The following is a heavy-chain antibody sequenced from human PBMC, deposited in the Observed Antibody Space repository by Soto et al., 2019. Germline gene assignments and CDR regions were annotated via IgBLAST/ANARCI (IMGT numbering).Heavy chain of an antibody. CDR3: ASWLLREHAYDI. V-gene: IGHV3-53*01. Sequence: DVQLVESGGGLIQPGGSLRLSCAAFGLTVSGKTYMAWVRQAPGRGLEWVSGLYDVDGTYYADSVKGRFTVSSDSSKNIVYLQMNSLRPDDTAIYYCASWLLREHAYDIWGVGTTVTVSS. D-gene: IGHD1-26*01. J-gene: IGHJ3*02. CDR2: LYDVDGT. CDR1: GLTVSGKTY.